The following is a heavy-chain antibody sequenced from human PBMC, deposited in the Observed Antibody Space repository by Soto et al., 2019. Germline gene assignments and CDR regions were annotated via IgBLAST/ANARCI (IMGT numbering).Heavy chain of an antibody. D-gene: IGHD1-7*01. V-gene: IGHV4-59*01. Sequence: SETLSLTCTVSGGSISTYYWSWIRQPPGKGLEWIGHIYSSGATNYNPSLKSRVTISVDTSKKQFSLKLSSVTAADTAVYYCARENNWNSLDYWGQGALVTVSS. CDR1: GGSISTYY. J-gene: IGHJ4*02. CDR3: ARENNWNSLDY. CDR2: IYSSGAT.